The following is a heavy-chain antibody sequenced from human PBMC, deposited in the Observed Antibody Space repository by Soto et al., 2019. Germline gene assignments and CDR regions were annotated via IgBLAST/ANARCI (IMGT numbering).Heavy chain of an antibody. V-gene: IGHV3-23*01. CDR2: ISGSGGST. CDR1: GFTFSSYA. D-gene: IGHD3-9*01. J-gene: IGHJ4*02. Sequence: GGSLRLSCAASGFTFSSYAMSWVRQAPGKGLEWVSAISGSGGSTYYADSVKGRFTISRDNSKNTLYLQMNSLKTEDTGVYYCTTISSYYDILTGYYNPNFDHWGQGTLVTVSS. CDR3: TTISSYYDILTGYYNPNFDH.